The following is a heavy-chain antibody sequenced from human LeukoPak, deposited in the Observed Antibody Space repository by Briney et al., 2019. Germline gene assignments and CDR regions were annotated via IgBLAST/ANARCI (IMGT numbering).Heavy chain of an antibody. D-gene: IGHD2-2*01. J-gene: IGHJ4*02. CDR2: SIPIFGTA. CDR1: GGTFSSYA. CDR3: ARQFENQLAY. Sequence: SVKVSRKASGGTFSSYAISWVRQAPGQGLEVMGGSIPIFGTANDAQNVQERVTITADESTRTAYMALSSLRSEDTAVYYCARQFENQLAYWGQGTLVTVSS. V-gene: IGHV1-69*13.